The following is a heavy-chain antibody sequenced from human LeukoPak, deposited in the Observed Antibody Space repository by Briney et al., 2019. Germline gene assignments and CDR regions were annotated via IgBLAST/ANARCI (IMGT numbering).Heavy chain of an antibody. D-gene: IGHD3-22*01. Sequence: GGSLRPSCAASGFTFSSYWMSWVRQAPGKGLEWVANIKQDGSEKYYVDSVKGRFTISRDNAKNSLYLQMNSLRAEDTAVYYCARDRGYYYDSSGDGYFDYWGQGTLVTVSS. J-gene: IGHJ4*02. V-gene: IGHV3-7*01. CDR1: GFTFSSYW. CDR3: ARDRGYYYDSSGDGYFDY. CDR2: IKQDGSEK.